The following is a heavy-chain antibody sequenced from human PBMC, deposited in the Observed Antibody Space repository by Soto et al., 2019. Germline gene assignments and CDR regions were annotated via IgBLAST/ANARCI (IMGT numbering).Heavy chain of an antibody. CDR3: ARHPLDDYIPYYGMDV. CDR2: IYPGDSDT. V-gene: IGHV5-51*01. D-gene: IGHD4-4*01. CDR1: GYSFTSYW. Sequence: GESLKISCKGSGYSFTSYWIGWVRQMPGKGLEWMGIIYPGDSDTRYSPSFQGQVTISADKSISTAYLQWSSLKASDTAMYYCARHPLDDYIPYYGMDVWGQGTTVTVSS. J-gene: IGHJ6*02.